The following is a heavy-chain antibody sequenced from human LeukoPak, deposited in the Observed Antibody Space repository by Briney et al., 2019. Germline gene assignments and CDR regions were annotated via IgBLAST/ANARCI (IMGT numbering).Heavy chain of an antibody. V-gene: IGHV3-20*04. CDR1: GFKFDDYG. CDR3: ARSRFDCSSTSCYALGY. Sequence: GGSLRLSCIASGFKFDDYGMSWVRHVPGKGLEWVSGINWNGGGTGYADSVKGRFTISRDNAKNSLYLQMNSLRAEDTAVYYCARSRFDCSSTSCYALGYWGQGTLVTVSS. CDR2: INWNGGGT. D-gene: IGHD2-2*01. J-gene: IGHJ4*02.